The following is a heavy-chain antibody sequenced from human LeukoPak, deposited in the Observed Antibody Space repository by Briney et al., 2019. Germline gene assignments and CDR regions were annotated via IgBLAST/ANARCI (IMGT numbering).Heavy chain of an antibody. V-gene: IGHV4-39*07. CDR3: ARVATTFGGYYFDH. Sequence: SETLSLACTVSGGSISDRSFYWGWIRQPPGQGLEWLGHIFHSGSTSYNSSFRSRVTILVATSKKQFFLEVNSVTAADTAVYYCARVATTFGGYYFDHWGLGILVTVSS. J-gene: IGHJ4*02. CDR2: IFHSGST. CDR1: GGSISDRSFY. D-gene: IGHD3-3*01.